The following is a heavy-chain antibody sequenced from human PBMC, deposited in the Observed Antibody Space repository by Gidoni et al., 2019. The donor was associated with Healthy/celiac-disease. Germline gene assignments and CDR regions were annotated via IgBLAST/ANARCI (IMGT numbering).Heavy chain of an antibody. D-gene: IGHD4-17*01. J-gene: IGHJ2*01. V-gene: IGHV1-46*03. CDR3: ARAAEVDYGGFDL. Sequence: MHWVRQAPGQGLEWMGIINPSGGSTSYAQKFQGRVTMTRDTSTSTVYMELSSLRSEDTAVYYCARAAEVDYGGFDLWGRGTLVTVSS. CDR2: INPSGGST.